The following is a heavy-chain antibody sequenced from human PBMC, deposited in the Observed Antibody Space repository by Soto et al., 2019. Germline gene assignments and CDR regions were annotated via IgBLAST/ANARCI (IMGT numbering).Heavy chain of an antibody. CDR3: ARASCSGGSCYNWFDP. V-gene: IGHV3-33*01. J-gene: IGHJ5*02. Sequence: GGSLRLSCAASGFTFSSYGMHWVRQAPGKGLEWVAVIWYDGSNKYYADSVKGRFTISRDNSKNTLYLQMNSLRAEDTAVYYCARASCSGGSCYNWFDPWGQGTLVTVSS. CDR1: GFTFSSYG. CDR2: IWYDGSNK. D-gene: IGHD2-15*01.